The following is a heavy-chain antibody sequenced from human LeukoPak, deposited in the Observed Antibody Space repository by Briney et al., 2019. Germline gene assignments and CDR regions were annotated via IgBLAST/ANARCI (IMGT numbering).Heavy chain of an antibody. V-gene: IGHV3-7*01. CDR3: ARDHFLYTAMAPGAFDI. CDR2: IKQDGSEK. Sequence: GGSLRLSCAASGFTFSSYWMSWVRQAPGKGLEWVANIKQDGSEKYYVDSVKGRFTISRDNAKNSLYLQMNSLRAEDTAVYYCARDHFLYTAMAPGAFDIWGQGTMVTVSS. D-gene: IGHD5-18*01. CDR1: GFTFSSYW. J-gene: IGHJ3*02.